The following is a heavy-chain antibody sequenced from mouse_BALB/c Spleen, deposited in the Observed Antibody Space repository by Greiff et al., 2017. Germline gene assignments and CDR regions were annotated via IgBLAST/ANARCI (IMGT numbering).Heavy chain of an antibody. CDR3: ARHGGYGNYGGYAMDY. CDR1: GFTFSSYT. V-gene: IGHV5-12-2*01. CDR2: ISNGGGST. D-gene: IGHD2-1*01. J-gene: IGHJ4*01. Sequence: EVQRVESGGGLVQPGGSLKLSCAASGFTFSSYTMSWVRQTPEKRLEWVAYISNGGGSTYYPDTVKGRFTISRDNAKNTLYLQMSSLKSEDTAMYYCARHGGYGNYGGYAMDYWGQGTSVTVSS.